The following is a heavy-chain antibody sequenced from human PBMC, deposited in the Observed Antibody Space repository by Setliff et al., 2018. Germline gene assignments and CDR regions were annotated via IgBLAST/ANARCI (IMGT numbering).Heavy chain of an antibody. Sequence: ASVKVSCKASGYTFTGYYMHWVRQAPGQGLEWMGRINPNSGGTNYAQKFQGRVTMTRDTSISTAYMELSRLRSDDTAVYYCAREEVGRYSSGWYISSDNWFDSWGQGTLVTVSS. V-gene: IGHV1-2*06. D-gene: IGHD6-19*01. CDR1: GYTFTGYY. J-gene: IGHJ5*01. CDR2: INPNSGGT. CDR3: AREEVGRYSSGWYISSDNWFDS.